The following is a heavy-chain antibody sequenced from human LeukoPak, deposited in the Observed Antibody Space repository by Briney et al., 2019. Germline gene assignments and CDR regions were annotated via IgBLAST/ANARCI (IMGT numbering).Heavy chain of an antibody. CDR2: ISGSAGST. J-gene: IGHJ6*02. CDR3: AKDQYCSGGSCYSLQYYYYGMDV. Sequence: GGSLRLSCAASGFTFSSYAMSWVRQAPGKGLEWVSAISGSAGSTYYADSVKGRFTISRDNSKNTLYLQMNSLRAEDTAVYYCAKDQYCSGGSCYSLQYYYYGMDVWGQGTTVAVSS. CDR1: GFTFSSYA. D-gene: IGHD2-15*01. V-gene: IGHV3-23*01.